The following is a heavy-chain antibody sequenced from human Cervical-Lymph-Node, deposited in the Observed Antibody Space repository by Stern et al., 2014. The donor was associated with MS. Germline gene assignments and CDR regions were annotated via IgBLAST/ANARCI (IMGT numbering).Heavy chain of an antibody. Sequence: QLQLQESGPGLMKPSETLSLMCTVSGGSIRSVGYYWGWIRQPPGKGLEWIGNVFYNGSTYYKASLKSRVSISVDTSTNQFSLKRGPVPAADTAVYYCARRTALSLDPAGWFDPWGQGTLFTVSS. V-gene: IGHV4-39*01. D-gene: IGHD3-16*01. CDR3: ARRTALSLDPAGWFDP. J-gene: IGHJ5*02. CDR1: GGSIRSVGYY. CDR2: VFYNGST.